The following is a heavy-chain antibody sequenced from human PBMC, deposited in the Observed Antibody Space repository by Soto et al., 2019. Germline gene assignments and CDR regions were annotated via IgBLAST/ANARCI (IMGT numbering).Heavy chain of an antibody. D-gene: IGHD3-3*01. CDR1: GFTFSSYA. CDR2: ISGSGGST. Sequence: PGGSLRLSCAASGFTFSSYAMSWVRQAPGKGLEWVSAISGSGGSTYYADSVKGRFTISRDNSKNTLYLQMNSLRAEDTAVYYCANSDKGGYYVFDYWGQGTLVTVSS. J-gene: IGHJ4*02. V-gene: IGHV3-23*01. CDR3: ANSDKGGYYVFDY.